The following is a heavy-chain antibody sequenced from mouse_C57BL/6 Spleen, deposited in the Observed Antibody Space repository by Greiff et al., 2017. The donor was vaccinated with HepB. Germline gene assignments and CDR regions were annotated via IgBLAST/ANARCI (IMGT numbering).Heavy chain of an antibody. CDR1: GFSFNTYA. D-gene: IGHD1-1*01. Sequence: DVHLVESGGGLVQPKGSLKLSCAASGFSFNTYAMNWVRQAPGKGLEWVARIRSKSNNYATYYADSVKDRFTISRDDSESMLYLQMNNLKTEDTAMYYCVRDYYGSSYGWFAYWGQGTLVTVSA. J-gene: IGHJ3*01. CDR2: IRSKSNNYAT. V-gene: IGHV10-1*01. CDR3: VRDYYGSSYGWFAY.